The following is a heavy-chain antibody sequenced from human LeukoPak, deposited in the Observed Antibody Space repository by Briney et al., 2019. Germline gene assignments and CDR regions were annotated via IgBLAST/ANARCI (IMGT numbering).Heavy chain of an antibody. CDR3: ARDRGGTMVRGVIITENPYYYYGMDV. J-gene: IGHJ6*02. CDR2: IYYSGST. CDR1: GGSISSYY. Sequence: TSETLSLTCTVSGGSISSYYWSWIRQPPGKGLEWIGYIYYSGSTNYNPSLKSRVTISADTSKNQFSLKLSTVTAADTAVYYCARDRGGTMVRGVIITENPYYYYGMDVWGQGTTVTVSS. D-gene: IGHD3-10*01. V-gene: IGHV4-59*01.